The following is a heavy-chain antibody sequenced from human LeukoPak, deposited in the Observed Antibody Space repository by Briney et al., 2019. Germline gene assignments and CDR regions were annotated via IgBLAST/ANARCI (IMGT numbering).Heavy chain of an antibody. CDR1: GFTFSSYS. V-gene: IGHV3-21*01. CDR3: ARDRRAYGGNSEPAFDI. Sequence: GGSLRLSCAASGFTFSSYSMNWVRQAPGKGLEWVSSTSSSSSYIYYADSVKGRFTISRDNAKNSLYLQMNSLRAEDTAVYYCARDRRAYGGNSEPAFDIWGQGTMVTVSS. J-gene: IGHJ3*02. CDR2: TSSSSSYI. D-gene: IGHD4-23*01.